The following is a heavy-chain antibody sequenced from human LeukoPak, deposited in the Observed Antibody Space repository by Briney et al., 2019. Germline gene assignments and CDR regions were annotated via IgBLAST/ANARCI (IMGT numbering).Heavy chain of an antibody. Sequence: SVKVSCKASGGTFSSYAISWVRQAPGQGLEWMGGIIPIFGTANYAQKFQARVTITADESTSTAYMELSSLRSEDTAVYYCARMPGIARQHWFDPWGQGTLVTVSS. CDR1: GGTFSSYA. J-gene: IGHJ5*02. CDR2: IIPIFGTA. CDR3: ARMPGIARQHWFDP. D-gene: IGHD6-13*01. V-gene: IGHV1-69*01.